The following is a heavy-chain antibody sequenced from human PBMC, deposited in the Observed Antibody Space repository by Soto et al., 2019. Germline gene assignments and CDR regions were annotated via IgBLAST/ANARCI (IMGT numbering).Heavy chain of an antibody. J-gene: IGHJ5*02. Sequence: GASVKVSCKASGYTFTSYGISWVRQAPGQGLEWMGWISAYNGNTNYAQKLQGRVTMTTDTSTSTAYMELRSLRSDDTAVYYCARDYYDSSGYFKVGGWFDPWGQGTLVTVSS. V-gene: IGHV1-18*04. CDR1: GYTFTSYG. CDR3: ARDYYDSSGYFKVGGWFDP. D-gene: IGHD3-22*01. CDR2: ISAYNGNT.